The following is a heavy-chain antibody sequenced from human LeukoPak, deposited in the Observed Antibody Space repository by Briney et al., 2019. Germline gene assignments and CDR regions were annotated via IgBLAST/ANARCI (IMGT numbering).Heavy chain of an antibody. CDR1: GGSVSSGSYY. CDR2: IYYSGST. V-gene: IGHV4-61*01. Sequence: SETLSLTCTVSGGSVSSGSYYWRWIRQPPGKGLEWIGYIYYSGSTNYNPSLKSRVTISVETSKNQFSLRLSSVTAADTAVYYCAREKVDYGYYMDWFDPWGQGTLVTVSS. D-gene: IGHD4-17*01. CDR3: AREKVDYGYYMDWFDP. J-gene: IGHJ5*02.